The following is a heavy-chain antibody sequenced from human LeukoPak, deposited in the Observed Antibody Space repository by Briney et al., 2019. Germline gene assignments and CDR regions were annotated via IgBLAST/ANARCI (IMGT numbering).Heavy chain of an antibody. CDR1: GFTFSSYW. J-gene: IGHJ3*02. V-gene: IGHV3-7*03. Sequence: GSLRLSCAASGFTFSSYWMSWVRQAPGKGLEWVANIKQDGSEKYYVDSVKGRFTISRDNAKNSLYLQMNSLRAEDTALYYCAKAASLSEWELLDGDAFDIWGQGTMVTVSS. D-gene: IGHD1-26*01. CDR3: AKAASLSEWELLDGDAFDI. CDR2: IKQDGSEK.